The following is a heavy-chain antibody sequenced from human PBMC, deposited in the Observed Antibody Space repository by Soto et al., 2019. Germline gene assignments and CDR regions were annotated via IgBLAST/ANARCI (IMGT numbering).Heavy chain of an antibody. Sequence: AGGSLRLSCVASGFSFNVYTMNWVRQAPGKGLEWVSSITSRSDYIYYTDSVKGRFTISRDNAKNSLYLQMNSLRAEDTAVYSCASLTGGAFWGQGTLVTVSS. V-gene: IGHV3-21*01. CDR2: ITSRSDYI. CDR1: GFSFNVYT. J-gene: IGHJ4*02. CDR3: ASLTGGAF. D-gene: IGHD7-27*01.